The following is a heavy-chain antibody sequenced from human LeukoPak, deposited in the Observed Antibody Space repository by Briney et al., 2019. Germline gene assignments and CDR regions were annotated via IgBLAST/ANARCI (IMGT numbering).Heavy chain of an antibody. CDR3: ASGPLYCSGGSCYLEWFDP. CDR2: INSDATST. J-gene: IGHJ5*02. D-gene: IGHD2-15*01. CDR1: GFMLSSTW. V-gene: IGHV3-74*01. Sequence: GGSLRLSCAASGFMLSSTWMHWVRQAPGKGLVWVSRINSDATSTSYADSVRGRFTISRDNSKNTLYLQMNSLRAEDTAVYYCASGPLYCSGGSCYLEWFDPWGQGTLVTVSS.